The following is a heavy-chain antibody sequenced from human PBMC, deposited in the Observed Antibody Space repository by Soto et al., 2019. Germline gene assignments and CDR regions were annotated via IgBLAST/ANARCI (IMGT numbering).Heavy chain of an antibody. CDR1: GFTFSSYG. J-gene: IGHJ6*02. CDR3: AKYLGYGDYVDYGMDV. CDR2: ISYDGSNK. V-gene: IGHV3-30*18. D-gene: IGHD4-17*01. Sequence: GGSLRLSCAASGFTFSSYGMHWVRQAPGKGLEWVAVISYDGSNKYYADSVKGRFTISRDNSKNTLYLQMNSLRAEDTAVYYCAKYLGYGDYVDYGMDVWGQGTTVTVSS.